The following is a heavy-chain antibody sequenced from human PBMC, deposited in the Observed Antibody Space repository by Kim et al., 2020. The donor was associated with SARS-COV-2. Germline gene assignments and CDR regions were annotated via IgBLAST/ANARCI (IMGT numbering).Heavy chain of an antibody. CDR3: SRDPTTVMTKYNKYFQH. CDR2: TRSDTYGGAE. D-gene: IGHD4-17*01. J-gene: IGHJ1*01. Sequence: GGSLRLSCAGSGFSLGDYAVNWLRQAPGKGLEWVGTTRSDTYGGAELYAASVEGRFSISRDESKNIVYLQMSSLRTEDTAIYYCSRDPTTVMTKYNKYFQHWGQGTLVTVSS. CDR1: GFSLGDYA. V-gene: IGHV3-49*03.